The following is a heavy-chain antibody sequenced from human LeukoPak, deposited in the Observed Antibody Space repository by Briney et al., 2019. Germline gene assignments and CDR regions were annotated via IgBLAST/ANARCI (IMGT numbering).Heavy chain of an antibody. D-gene: IGHD2-2*01. Sequence: PRGCLRLSCAAAGFSFNHDAMSWVRPAPGKGLEWVSTIIGRGGSTYYADSVKGRFTISRDNSKNTLFLQMNSLRAEDTAVYYCAKGGYCDSTTRLPYFQHWGQGTLVTVSS. V-gene: IGHV3-23*01. CDR1: GFSFNHDA. J-gene: IGHJ1*01. CDR3: AKGGYCDSTTRLPYFQH. CDR2: IIGRGGST.